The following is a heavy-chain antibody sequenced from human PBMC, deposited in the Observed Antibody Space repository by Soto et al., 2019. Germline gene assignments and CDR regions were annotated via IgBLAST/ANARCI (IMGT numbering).Heavy chain of an antibody. CDR1: GGSFSCYY. J-gene: IGHJ4*02. CDR2: INHSGST. V-gene: IGHV4-34*01. CDR3: ASSGGXCSGGSCYSHRGPRYFDY. D-gene: IGHD2-15*01. Sequence: PSETLSLTCAVYGGSFSCYYWSWIRQPPGKGLEWIGEINHSGSTNYNPSLKSRVTISVDTSKNQFSLKLSSVTAADTAVYYCASSGGXCSGGSCYSHRGPRYFDYWGQGTLVTVS.